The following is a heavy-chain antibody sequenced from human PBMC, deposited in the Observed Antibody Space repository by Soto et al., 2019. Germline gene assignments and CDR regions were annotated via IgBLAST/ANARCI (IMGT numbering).Heavy chain of an antibody. D-gene: IGHD6-13*01. CDR3: ARGYTAAAGNGGADY. CDR2: INHSGST. CDR1: GGSFSGYY. Sequence: QVQLQQWGAGLLKPSETLSLTCAVYGGSFSGYYWSWIRQPPGKGLEWIGEINHSGSTNYNPSLKSRVTISVDTSKNQFSLKLSSVTAADTAVYYCARGYTAAAGNGGADYWGQGTLVTVSS. J-gene: IGHJ4*02. V-gene: IGHV4-34*01.